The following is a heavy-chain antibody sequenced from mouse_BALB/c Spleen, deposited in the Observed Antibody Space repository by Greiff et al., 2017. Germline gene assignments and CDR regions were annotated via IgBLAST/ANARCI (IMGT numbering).Heavy chain of an antibody. Sequence: QVQLKESGAELVRPGASVTLSCKASGYTFTDYEMHWVKQTPVHGLEWIGAIDPETGGTSYNQKFKGKATLTADKSSSTAYMELRSLTSEDSAVYYCTRGITTWFAYWGQGTLVTVSA. CDR2: IDPETGGT. CDR1: GYTFTDYE. J-gene: IGHJ3*01. V-gene: IGHV1-15*01. D-gene: IGHD2-4*01. CDR3: TRGITTWFAY.